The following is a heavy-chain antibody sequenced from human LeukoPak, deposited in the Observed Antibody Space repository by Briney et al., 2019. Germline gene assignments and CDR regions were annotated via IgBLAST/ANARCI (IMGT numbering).Heavy chain of an antibody. D-gene: IGHD2-15*01. CDR2: IYYSGST. V-gene: IGHV4-4*02. CDR1: GGSISSSNW. CDR3: ARVTDCSGGSCYLWHFDL. Sequence: SETLSLTCAVSGGSISSSNWWSWVRQPPGKGLEWIGSIYYSGSTYYNPSLKSRVTISVDTSKNQFSLKLSSVTAADTAVYYCARVTDCSGGSCYLWHFDLWGRGTLVTVSS. J-gene: IGHJ2*01.